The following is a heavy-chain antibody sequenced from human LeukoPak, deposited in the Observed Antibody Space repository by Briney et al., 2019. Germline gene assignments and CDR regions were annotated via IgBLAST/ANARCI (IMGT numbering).Heavy chain of an antibody. CDR1: GYTFTSYY. CDR2: INPSGGST. J-gene: IGHJ5*02. D-gene: IGHD2-2*01. V-gene: IGHV1-46*01. CDR3: ARGPGYCSSTSCYADWFDP. Sequence: ASVTVSCKASGYTFTSYYMHWVRQAPGQGLEWMGIINPSGGSTSYAQKFQGRATMTRDTSTSTVYMELSSLRSEDTAVYYCARGPGYCSSTSCYADWFDPWGQGTLVTVSS.